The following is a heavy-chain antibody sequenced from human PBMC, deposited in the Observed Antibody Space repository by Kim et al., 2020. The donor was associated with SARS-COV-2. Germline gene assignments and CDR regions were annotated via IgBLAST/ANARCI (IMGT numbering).Heavy chain of an antibody. CDR3: ARGPAAAGTEGAFDI. J-gene: IGHJ3*02. Sequence: SETLSLTCAVYGGSFSGYYWSWIRQPPGKGLEWIGEINHSGSTNYNPSLKSRVTISVDTSKNQFSLKLSSVTAADTAVYYCARGPAAAGTEGAFDIWGQGTMVTVSS. V-gene: IGHV4-34*01. CDR2: INHSGST. CDR1: GGSFSGYY. D-gene: IGHD6-13*01.